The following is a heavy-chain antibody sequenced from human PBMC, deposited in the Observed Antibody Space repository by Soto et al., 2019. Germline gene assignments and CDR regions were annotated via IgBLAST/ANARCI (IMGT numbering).Heavy chain of an antibody. Sequence: ASVKVSCKASGYTFTSYGISWVRQAPGQGLEWMGWISAYNGNTNYAQKLQGRVTMTTGTSTSTAYMELRSLRSDDTAVYYCARRLVYDRGGDYYGMDFWGQGTSVTVFS. CDR1: GYTFTSYG. J-gene: IGHJ6*02. V-gene: IGHV1-18*01. D-gene: IGHD3-22*01. CDR3: ARRLVYDRGGDYYGMDF. CDR2: ISAYNGNT.